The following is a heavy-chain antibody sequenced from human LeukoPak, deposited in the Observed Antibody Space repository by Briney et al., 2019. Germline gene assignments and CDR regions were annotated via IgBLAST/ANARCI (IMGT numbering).Heavy chain of an antibody. CDR1: GDSISSYF. V-gene: IGHV4-59*01. CDR3: ARDQRRDYGDYFDN. CDR2: THYSGST. J-gene: IGHJ4*02. Sequence: SETLSLTCTVSGDSISSYFWSWIRQSPGKGLEWIGYTHYSGSTSYNPSLMSRVTISLDTSKNQFYLKLSSVTASDTAFYYCARDQRRDYGDYFDNWGQGTQVTVSS. D-gene: IGHD3-16*01.